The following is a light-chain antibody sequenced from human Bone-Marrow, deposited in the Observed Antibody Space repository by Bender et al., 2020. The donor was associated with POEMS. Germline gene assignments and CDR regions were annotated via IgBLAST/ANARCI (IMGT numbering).Light chain of an antibody. CDR1: SSDVGNYNL. J-gene: IGLJ2*01. CDR2: EVS. Sequence: QSALTQPASVSGSPGQSITISCTGTSSDVGNYNLVSWYQQQPGTAPKLLLYEVSKRPSGISDRFSGSKSGSTASLTISGLQAEDEADYFCSSYTVAHVLIFGGGTEVTVL. CDR3: SSYTVAHVLI. V-gene: IGLV2-23*02.